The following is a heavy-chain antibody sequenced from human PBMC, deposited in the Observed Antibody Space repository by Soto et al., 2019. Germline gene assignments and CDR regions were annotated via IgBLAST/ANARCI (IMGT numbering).Heavy chain of an antibody. J-gene: IGHJ6*02. D-gene: IGHD6-19*01. CDR1: GGTFSSYA. Sequence: QVELVQSGAEVKKPGSSVKVSCKASGGTFSSYAISWVRQAPGQGLEWMGGIIPIFGTANYAQKFQGRVTMTADESTSTAYMERSSRRAEDTAVDYCARDLAGYSSGWYGPDYYYGMDVWGQGTTVTVSS. CDR2: IIPIFGTA. V-gene: IGHV1-69*01. CDR3: ARDLAGYSSGWYGPDYYYGMDV.